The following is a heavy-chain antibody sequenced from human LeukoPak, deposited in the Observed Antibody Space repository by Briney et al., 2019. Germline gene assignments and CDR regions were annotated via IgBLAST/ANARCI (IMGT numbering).Heavy chain of an antibody. CDR1: GYTFTNYY. CDR2: INPSSGTT. Sequence: ASVKVSCKASGYTFTNYYMVWVRQAPGQGLEWMGIINPSSGTTNYAQKFQGRVTMTRDMSTSTVYMELSRLRSDDTAVYYCARDSDPTYYFDSGPYHAYWGQGTLVTVSS. J-gene: IGHJ4*02. CDR3: ARDSDPTYYFDSGPYHAY. D-gene: IGHD3-10*01. V-gene: IGHV1-46*01.